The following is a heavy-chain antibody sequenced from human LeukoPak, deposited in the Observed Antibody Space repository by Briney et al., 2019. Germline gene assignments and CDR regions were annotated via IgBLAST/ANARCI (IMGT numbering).Heavy chain of an antibody. Sequence: SSETLSLTCAVYGGSFSGYYWSWIRQPPGKGLEWIGGIHYSGNTYYNPSLKSRVTISIDTSKNQFSLKLSSVTAADTAVYYCARLGAGPTYYDFWSGYSSFYFDYWGQGTLVTVSS. CDR2: IHYSGNT. J-gene: IGHJ4*02. D-gene: IGHD3-3*01. CDR1: GGSFSGYY. CDR3: ARLGAGPTYYDFWSGYSSFYFDY. V-gene: IGHV4-34*01.